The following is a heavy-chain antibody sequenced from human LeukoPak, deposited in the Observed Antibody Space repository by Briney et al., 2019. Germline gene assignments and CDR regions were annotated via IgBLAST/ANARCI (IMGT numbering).Heavy chain of an antibody. CDR1: GYTLSSYA. CDR3: ANLPLYDSSGPEDY. J-gene: IGHJ4*02. CDR2: IRYDGSLK. V-gene: IGHV3-30*02. D-gene: IGHD3-22*01. Sequence: GGSLRLSCVASGYTLSSYAMHWVRQAPGKGLEWVAFIRYDGSLKNYADYVKGRFTITRDNSKNTLYLQMNSLRGDDTAVYYCANLPLYDSSGPEDYWGQGTLVTVSS.